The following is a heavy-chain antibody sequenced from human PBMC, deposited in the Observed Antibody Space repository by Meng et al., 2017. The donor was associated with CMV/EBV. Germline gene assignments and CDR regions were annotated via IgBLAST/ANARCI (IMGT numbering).Heavy chain of an antibody. J-gene: IGHJ4*02. CDR1: GFTFDDYG. D-gene: IGHD1-26*01. V-gene: IGHV3-20*04. Sequence: GESLKISCAASGFTFDDYGMSWVRQAPGKGLEWVSGINWNGDSTGYADSVKGRFTISRDNAKKSLYLQMKSLRAEDTVLYYCAKVGSGSYWDYFDYWGQGTLVTVSS. CDR2: INWNGDST. CDR3: AKVGSGSYWDYFDY.